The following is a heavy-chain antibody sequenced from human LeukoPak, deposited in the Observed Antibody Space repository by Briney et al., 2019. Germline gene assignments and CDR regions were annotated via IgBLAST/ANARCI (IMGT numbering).Heavy chain of an antibody. J-gene: IGHJ5*02. D-gene: IGHD4-17*01. CDR2: IYYSGST. Sequence: SETLSLTCTVSGGSISSYYWSWIRQPPGKVLEWIGYIYYSGSTNYNPSLKSRVTISVDTSKNQFSLKLSSVTAADTAAYYCAREVQTTATNNSLDPWGQGTLVTVSS. CDR3: AREVQTTATNNSLDP. V-gene: IGHV4-59*01. CDR1: GGSISSYY.